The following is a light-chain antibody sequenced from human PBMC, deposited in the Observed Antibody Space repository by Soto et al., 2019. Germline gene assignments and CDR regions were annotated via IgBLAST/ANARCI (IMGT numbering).Light chain of an antibody. Sequence: DIPMTQSPSSLSASVGDRITITCRASQSISADLNWYQHKPGKAPKLLIFAPSTLQTGVPSRFSGNRSGTHFTLAISGLQPEDFATYYCQQTFSSPYSFAQGTKLE. J-gene: IGKJ2*01. CDR3: QQTFSSPYS. CDR2: APS. V-gene: IGKV1-39*01. CDR1: QSISAD.